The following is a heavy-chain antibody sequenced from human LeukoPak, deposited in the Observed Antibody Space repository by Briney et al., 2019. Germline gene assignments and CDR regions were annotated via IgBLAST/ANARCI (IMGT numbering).Heavy chain of an antibody. CDR1: GYSLSGDYSLNSGFY. V-gene: IGHV4-38-2*02. CDR3: AREKVEETYYYYMDV. J-gene: IGHJ6*03. CDR2: INHSGST. Sequence: SETLSLTCTFSGYSLSGDYSLNSGFYWGWIRQPPGKGLEWIGEINHSGSTNYNPSLKSRVTMSVDTSKNQFSLKLSSVTAADTAVYYCAREKVEETYYYYMDVWGKGTTVTVSS.